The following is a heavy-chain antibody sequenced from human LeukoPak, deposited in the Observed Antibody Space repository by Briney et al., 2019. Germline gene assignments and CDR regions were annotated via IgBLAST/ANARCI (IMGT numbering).Heavy chain of an antibody. CDR2: ISYDGSNK. V-gene: IGHV3-30*18. J-gene: IGHJ3*02. Sequence: GGSLRLSCAASGFTFSSYAMHWVRQAPGKGLEWVAVISYDGSNKYYADSVKGRFTISRDNSKNTLYLQMNSLRAENTAIYYCAKVASNSGKGGAFDIWGQGTMVTVSS. CDR1: GFTFSSYA. CDR3: AKVASNSGKGGAFDI. D-gene: IGHD6-19*01.